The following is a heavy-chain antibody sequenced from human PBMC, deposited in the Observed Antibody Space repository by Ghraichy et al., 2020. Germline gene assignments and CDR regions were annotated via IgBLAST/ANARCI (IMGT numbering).Heavy chain of an antibody. CDR3: ARDVPTVTNPPPNDHTY. CDR2: MSPGSSTI. Sequence: GGSLRLSCAASGFTFSSYGMNWVRQAPGKGLEWVSYMSPGSSTIYYADSWKGRFTISRDNDKNSLYLQMNSLRAEDTAVYYCARDVPTVTNPPPNDHTYWGQGTLVTVFS. J-gene: IGHJ4*02. V-gene: IGHV3-48*04. CDR1: GFTFSSYG. D-gene: IGHD4-17*01.